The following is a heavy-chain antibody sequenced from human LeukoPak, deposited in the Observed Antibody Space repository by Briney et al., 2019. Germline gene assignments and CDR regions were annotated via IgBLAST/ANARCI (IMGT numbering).Heavy chain of an antibody. CDR2: IWNSGIT. J-gene: IGHJ4*02. V-gene: IGHV4-59*08. D-gene: IGHD3-22*01. CDR1: TGSMPTYY. Sequence: SSEALSLTCTVSTGSMPTYYWSWIRQPPGKGLEWIGFIWNSGITNYNPSLKSRITISVDTSKNQFSLKLSSVTAADTAVYYCARLVYDTSDYYYFDHWGQGTLVTVPS. CDR3: ARLVYDTSDYYYFDH.